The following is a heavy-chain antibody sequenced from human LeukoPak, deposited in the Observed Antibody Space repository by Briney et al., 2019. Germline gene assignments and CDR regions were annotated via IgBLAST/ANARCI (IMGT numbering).Heavy chain of an antibody. CDR3: ARADFFGEIDY. D-gene: IGHD3-10*01. Sequence: ASVKVSCKASGYTFTSYGISWVRQAPGQGLEWMGWISAYNGNTNYAQKLQGRVTMTTDTSTSTAYMELRRLRSDDTAVYSCARADFFGEIDYWGQGTLVTVSS. V-gene: IGHV1-18*01. J-gene: IGHJ4*02. CDR2: ISAYNGNT. CDR1: GYTFTSYG.